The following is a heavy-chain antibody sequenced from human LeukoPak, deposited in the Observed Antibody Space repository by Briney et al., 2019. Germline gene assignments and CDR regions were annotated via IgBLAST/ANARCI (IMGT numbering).Heavy chain of an antibody. D-gene: IGHD6-13*01. Sequence: SQTLSLTCTVSGGSINSGGYYWSWIRQHPGKGLEWIGYIYYSGSTYYNPSLKSRVTISVDTSKRRFSLKLNSVTAADTAVYYCARWSSLAAAKAFDYWGQGTLVTVSS. CDR3: ARWSSLAAAKAFDY. J-gene: IGHJ4*02. CDR1: GGSINSGGYY. V-gene: IGHV4-31*03. CDR2: IYYSGST.